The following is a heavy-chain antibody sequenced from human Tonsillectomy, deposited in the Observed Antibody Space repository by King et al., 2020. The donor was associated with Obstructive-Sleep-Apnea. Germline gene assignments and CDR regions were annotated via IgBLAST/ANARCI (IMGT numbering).Heavy chain of an antibody. CDR3: ARIVRPDA. CDR2: INPSGST. Sequence: VQLQQWGAGLLKPSETLSLTCAVYGGSFSGYYWSWIRQPLGKGLEWIGEINPSGSTNYNQSLKSRVSISVDTSKNQFSLNLSSVTAADTAVYYCARIVRPDAWGQGTTVTVSS. V-gene: IGHV4-34*01. CDR1: GGSFSGYY. D-gene: IGHD2-21*01. J-gene: IGHJ6*02.